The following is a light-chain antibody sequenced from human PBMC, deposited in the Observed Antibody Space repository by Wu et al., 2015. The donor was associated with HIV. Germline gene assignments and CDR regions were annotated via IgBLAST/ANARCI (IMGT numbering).Light chain of an antibody. CDR3: QQYNTWPRT. Sequence: IVLTQSPGTLSLSPGERATLSCRASQSVSSSYLTWYQQTPGQAPRLLIYGASTRATGIPARFSGSGSGTEFILTISSLQSEDLAVYYCQQYNTWPRTFGQGTKVEIK. V-gene: IGKV3-15*01. CDR2: GAS. J-gene: IGKJ1*01. CDR1: QSVSSSY.